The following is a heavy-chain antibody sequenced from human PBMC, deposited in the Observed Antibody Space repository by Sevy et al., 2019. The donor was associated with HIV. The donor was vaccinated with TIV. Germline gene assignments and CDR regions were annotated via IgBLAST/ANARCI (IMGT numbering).Heavy chain of an antibody. D-gene: IGHD1-26*01. V-gene: IGHV5-51*01. Sequence: GESLKISCKGSGYSFSDYWIAWVRQMPGKGLEWMGIIYPGDSDTRYRPSFQGQVTISADKSISTAYLKWTILKASDTAIYYSASYSGSPTRWLDPWGQGTLVTVSS. CDR3: ASYSGSPTRWLDP. CDR2: IYPGDSDT. CDR1: GYSFSDYW. J-gene: IGHJ5*02.